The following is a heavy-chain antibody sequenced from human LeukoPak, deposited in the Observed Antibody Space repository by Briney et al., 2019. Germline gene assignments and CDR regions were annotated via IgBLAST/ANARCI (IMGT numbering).Heavy chain of an antibody. J-gene: IGHJ4*02. CDR2: IWYDGSNK. CDR3: ARDPGYCSGGSCYGRGGYFDY. V-gene: IGHV3-33*08. CDR1: GFTFSSYG. Sequence: GGSLRLSCAASGFTFSSYGMHWVRQAPGKGLEWVAVIWYDGSNKYYADSVKGRFTISRDNSKNTLYLQMNSLRAEDTAVYYCARDPGYCSGGSCYGRGGYFDYWGQGTLVTVSS. D-gene: IGHD2-15*01.